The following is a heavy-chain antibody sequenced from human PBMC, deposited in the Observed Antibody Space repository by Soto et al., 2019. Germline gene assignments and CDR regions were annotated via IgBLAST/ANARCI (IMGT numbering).Heavy chain of an antibody. CDR2: ISGSDGST. CDR3: AKGYASTWYYFDF. CDR1: GFTFSSYA. Sequence: GESLKISCAASGFTFSSYAMSWVRQAPGKGLEWVSSISGSDGSTYYADSVKGRFTISRDNSKNTLYLQMNSLRAEDTAIYFCAKGYASTWYYFDFWGQGTLVTVSS. V-gene: IGHV3-23*01. J-gene: IGHJ4*02. D-gene: IGHD6-13*01.